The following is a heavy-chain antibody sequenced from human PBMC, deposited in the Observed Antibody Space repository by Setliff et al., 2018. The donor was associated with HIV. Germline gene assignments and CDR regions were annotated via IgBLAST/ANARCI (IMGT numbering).Heavy chain of an antibody. V-gene: IGHV4-39*02. CDR1: GGSISSGGYF. CDR3: ARDRSNWNYGKNYMDV. D-gene: IGHD1-7*01. J-gene: IGHJ6*03. Sequence: SETLSLTCTVSGGSISSGGYFWGWIRQPPGKGLEWIGSVYSSGSTYYNPSLKSRVTVSVDTSKDQFSLKLSSVTAADTAVYYCARDRSNWNYGKNYMDVWGKGTTVTVSS. CDR2: VYSSGST.